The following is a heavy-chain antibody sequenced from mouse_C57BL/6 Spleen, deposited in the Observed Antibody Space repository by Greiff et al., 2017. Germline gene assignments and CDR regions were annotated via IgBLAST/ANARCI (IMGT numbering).Heavy chain of an antibody. J-gene: IGHJ2*01. D-gene: IGHD2-5*01. CDR2: IDPSDSYT. Sequence: QVQLQQPGAELVMPGASVKLSCKASGYTFTSYWMHWVKQRPGQGLEWIGEIDPSDSYTNYNQKFKGKSTLTVDKSSSTAYMQLSSLTSEDSAVYYCAKRITYYSNWGQGTTLTVSS. CDR3: AKRITYYSN. V-gene: IGHV1-69*01. CDR1: GYTFTSYW.